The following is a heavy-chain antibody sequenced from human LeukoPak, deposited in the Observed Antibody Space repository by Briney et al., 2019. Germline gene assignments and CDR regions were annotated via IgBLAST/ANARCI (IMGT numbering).Heavy chain of an antibody. D-gene: IGHD3-10*01. Sequence: NPGGSLRLSCVASGFSFTYAWMSWVRQAPGKGLQWVGHIRSETDGATTDYAAAVQGRFTISRDDSKKMLYLEMNSLKTEDTAVYYCTTDLNQRLKWFGNPLDHWGQGTPVTVSS. J-gene: IGHJ4*02. V-gene: IGHV3-15*01. CDR3: TTDLNQRLKWFGNPLDH. CDR1: GFSFTYAW. CDR2: IRSETDGATT.